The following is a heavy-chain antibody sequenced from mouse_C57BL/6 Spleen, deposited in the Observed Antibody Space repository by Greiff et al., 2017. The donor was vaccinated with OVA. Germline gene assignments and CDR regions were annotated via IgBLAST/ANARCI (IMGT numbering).Heavy chain of an antibody. Sequence: VQLQQPGAELVMPGASVKLSCKASGYTFTSYWMHWVKQRPGQGLEWIGEIDPSDSYTNYNQKFKGKATLTVDKSSSTAYMQLSSLTSEASAVYYCIYGSSPSYAMDYWGQGTSVTVSS. CDR2: IDPSDSYT. D-gene: IGHD1-1*01. V-gene: IGHV1-69*01. CDR1: GYTFTSYW. CDR3: IYGSSPSYAMDY. J-gene: IGHJ4*01.